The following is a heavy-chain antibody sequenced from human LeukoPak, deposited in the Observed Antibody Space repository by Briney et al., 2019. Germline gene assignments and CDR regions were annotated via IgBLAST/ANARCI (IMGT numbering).Heavy chain of an antibody. CDR3: ARSLFPSYGDYRGTDNWFDP. J-gene: IGHJ5*02. V-gene: IGHV1-3*01. CDR1: GYTLTSYA. Sequence: ASVNVSCKASGYTLTSYAMHWVRQAPGQRLEWMGWNNAGNGNTKYSQKSQGRVTITSDTSASTAYMELSSLRSEDTAVYYCARSLFPSYGDYRGTDNWFDPWGQGTLVTVSS. CDR2: NNAGNGNT. D-gene: IGHD4-17*01.